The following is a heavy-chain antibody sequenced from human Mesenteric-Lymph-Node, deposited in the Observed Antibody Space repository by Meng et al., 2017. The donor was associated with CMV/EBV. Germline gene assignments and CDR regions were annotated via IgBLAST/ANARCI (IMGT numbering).Heavy chain of an antibody. V-gene: IGHV4-34*01. J-gene: IGHJ4*02. D-gene: IGHD3-10*01. Sequence: ESLKISCAASGFTVSSNYWSWIRQPPGKGLEWIGEINRYGGTKYNPSLKSRVTISVDTSKNQSSLKLSSVTAADTAVYYCARFQFSPGFLDYWGQGTLVTVSS. CDR3: ARFQFSPGFLDY. CDR2: INRYGGT. CDR1: GFTVSSNY.